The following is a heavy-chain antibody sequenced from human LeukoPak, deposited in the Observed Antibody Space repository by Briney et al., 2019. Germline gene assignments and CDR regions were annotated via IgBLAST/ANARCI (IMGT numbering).Heavy chain of an antibody. CDR1: GFTFSSYA. V-gene: IGHV3-30-3*01. Sequence: GRSLRLSCAASGFTFSSYAMHWVRQAPGKGLEWVAVISYDGSNKYYADSVKDRFTISRDNSKNTLYLQMNSLRAEDTAVYYCARDHGESSGYYVLVGGGAFDIWGQGTMVTVSS. J-gene: IGHJ3*02. CDR2: ISYDGSNK. CDR3: ARDHGESSGYYVLVGGGAFDI. D-gene: IGHD3-22*01.